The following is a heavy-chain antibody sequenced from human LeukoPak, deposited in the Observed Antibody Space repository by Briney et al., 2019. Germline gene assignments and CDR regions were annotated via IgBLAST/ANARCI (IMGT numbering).Heavy chain of an antibody. CDR3: ARTSYYYDSSGYDY. CDR2: IKQDGSEK. J-gene: IGHJ4*02. D-gene: IGHD3-22*01. V-gene: IGHV3-7*01. CDR1: EFTFRSHV. Sequence: GGSLRLSCAASEFTFRSHVMSWVRQAPGKGLEWVANIKQDGSEKYYVDSVKGRSTISRDNAKNSLYLQMNSLRAEDTAVYYCARTSYYYDSSGYDYWGQGTLVTVSS.